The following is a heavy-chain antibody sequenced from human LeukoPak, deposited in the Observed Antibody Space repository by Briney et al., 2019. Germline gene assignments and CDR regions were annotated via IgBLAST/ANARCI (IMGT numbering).Heavy chain of an antibody. CDR3: AKEHDGDCLDY. Sequence: GGSLRLSCAASGFTFDDYGMSWVRQAPGKGLEWVSGINWNGGSTGYADSVKGRFTISRDNSKNTLYLQMNSLRAEDTAVYYCAKEHDGDCLDYWGQGTLVTVSS. D-gene: IGHD2-21*02. CDR1: GFTFDDYG. J-gene: IGHJ4*02. CDR2: INWNGGST. V-gene: IGHV3-20*04.